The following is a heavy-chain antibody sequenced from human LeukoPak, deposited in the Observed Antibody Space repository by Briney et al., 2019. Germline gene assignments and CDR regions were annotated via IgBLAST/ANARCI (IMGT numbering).Heavy chain of an antibody. Sequence: EASVKVYCKASGYTFTSYAMHWVRQAPGQRLEWMGWINAGNGNTKYSQKFQGRVTITRDTSASTAYMELSSLRSEDTAVYYCASLGSSSWYLDYWGQGTLVTVSS. CDR3: ASLGSSSWYLDY. CDR2: INAGNGNT. D-gene: IGHD6-13*01. J-gene: IGHJ4*02. V-gene: IGHV1-3*01. CDR1: GYTFTSYA.